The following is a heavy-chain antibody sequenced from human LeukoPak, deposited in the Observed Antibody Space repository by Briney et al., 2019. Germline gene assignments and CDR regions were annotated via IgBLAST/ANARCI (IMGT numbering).Heavy chain of an antibody. D-gene: IGHD3-16*02. J-gene: IGHJ5*02. CDR2: INHSGST. CDR3: ARGWRGRYRFDP. Sequence: SETLSLTCAVYGGSFSGYYWSWIRQPPGKGLEWIGEINHSGSTNYNPSLKSRVTISVDTSKNQFSLKLSSVTAADTAMYYCARGWRGRYRFDPWGQGTLVTVSS. V-gene: IGHV4-34*01. CDR1: GGSFSGYY.